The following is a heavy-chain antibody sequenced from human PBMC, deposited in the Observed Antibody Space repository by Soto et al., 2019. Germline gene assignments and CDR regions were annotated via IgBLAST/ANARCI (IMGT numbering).Heavy chain of an antibody. D-gene: IGHD3-10*01. CDR3: ARDKGGEFLKGSGMDV. J-gene: IGHJ6*02. CDR2: IYHNGET. Sequence: QMQLQESGPGLVKPSETLSLICSVSGDSITAYYLGWLRQSPGKELEWIGYIYHNGETNYNPTLKSRATISADTSKTQFSLRLSSVTAADTGVYYCARDKGGEFLKGSGMDVWGQGTTVIVSS. V-gene: IGHV4-59*01. CDR1: GDSITAYY.